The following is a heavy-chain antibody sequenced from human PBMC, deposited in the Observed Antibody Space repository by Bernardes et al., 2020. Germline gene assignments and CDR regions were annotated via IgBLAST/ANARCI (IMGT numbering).Heavy chain of an antibody. V-gene: IGHV4-34*01. D-gene: IGHD2-2*01. Sequence: SETLSLTCAVYGGSISGYYWSWIRQSPGKGLEWIGEINHGGSTNYNPSLKSRVTISVDTSKNQFSLKVSSVTAADTAIYYCARVHCSSTSCRAFDPWGQGTLVTVSS. CDR2: INHGGST. CDR1: GGSISGYY. J-gene: IGHJ5*02. CDR3: ARVHCSSTSCRAFDP.